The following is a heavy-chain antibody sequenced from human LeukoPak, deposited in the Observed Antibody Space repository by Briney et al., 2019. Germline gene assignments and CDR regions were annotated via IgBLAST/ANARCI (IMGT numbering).Heavy chain of an antibody. CDR2: IYYSGST. Sequence: SETLSLTCTVSGGSISSGDYHWSWIRQPPGKGLEWIGNIYYSGSTYYNPSLKSRVTISVDTSKNQFSLKLSSVTAADTAVYYCARVSYYYDSSDKGAFDIWGQGTMVTVSS. V-gene: IGHV4-31*03. CDR3: ARVSYYYDSSDKGAFDI. D-gene: IGHD3-22*01. J-gene: IGHJ3*02. CDR1: GGSISSGDYH.